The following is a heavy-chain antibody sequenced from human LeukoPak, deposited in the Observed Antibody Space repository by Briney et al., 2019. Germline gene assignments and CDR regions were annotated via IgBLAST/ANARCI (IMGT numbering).Heavy chain of an antibody. CDR3: TTDLGITMIRGVFVS. V-gene: IGHV3-15*05. D-gene: IGHD3-10*01. CDR1: GFTFNNAW. Sequence: PGGSLRLSCAASGFTFNNAWMTWVRQAPGKGLEWVCRIKSNPDGGTTDFAASVEGRFTISRDDSKNTLYLQMHIAQTEDTAVYFCTTDLGITMIRGVFVSWGQGTLVTVSS. CDR2: IKSNPDGGTT. J-gene: IGHJ5*02.